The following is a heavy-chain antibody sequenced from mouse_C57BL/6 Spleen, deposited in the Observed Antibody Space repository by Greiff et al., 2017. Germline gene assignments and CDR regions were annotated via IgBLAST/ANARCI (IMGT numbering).Heavy chain of an antibody. CDR2: IYPRDGMT. J-gene: IGHJ4*01. D-gene: IGHD2-3*01. CDR3: ARGIYEYCAMDY. V-gene: IGHV1-85*01. Sequence: QVQLKESGPELVKPGASVKLSCKASGYTFTSYDINWVKQRPGQGLEWIGWIYPRDGMTNYNEKGKGKATLTVDTSTSTAYMEIHSLTSEDSAVYFCARGIYEYCAMDYWGQGTSVTVSS. CDR1: GYTFTSYD.